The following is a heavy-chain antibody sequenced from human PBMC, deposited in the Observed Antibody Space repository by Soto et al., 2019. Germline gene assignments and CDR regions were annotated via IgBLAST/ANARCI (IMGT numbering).Heavy chain of an antibody. V-gene: IGHV1-18*01. CDR3: ARNLAGTFDY. CDR1: GYTFTTYA. Sequence: ASVKVSCKTSGYTFTTYAISWVRQAPGQGLEWMAWINPYNGNTYYAQMIQGRVTMSTDTSTSTAYMELRSLRSDDTAVYFCARNLAGTFDYWGQGTLVTAPQ. D-gene: IGHD6-19*01. CDR2: INPYNGNT. J-gene: IGHJ4*02.